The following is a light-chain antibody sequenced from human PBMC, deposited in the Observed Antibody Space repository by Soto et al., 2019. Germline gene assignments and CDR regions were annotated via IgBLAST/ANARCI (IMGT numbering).Light chain of an antibody. V-gene: IGKV3-15*01. CDR3: QQYNSWRT. J-gene: IGKJ1*01. CDR1: QSVGSN. CDR2: DAS. Sequence: STFSFRASQSVGSNLAWYQQKPGLAPRVLIYDASTRATVIPARFSVSVSGTEFALTIRGLQSEDFAVYFCQQYNSWRTFGQGTKVDIK.